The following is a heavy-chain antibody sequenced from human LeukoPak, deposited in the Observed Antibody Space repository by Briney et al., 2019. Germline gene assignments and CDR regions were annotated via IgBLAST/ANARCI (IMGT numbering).Heavy chain of an antibody. J-gene: IGHJ4*02. D-gene: IGHD6-13*01. CDR2: INWSGGST. Sequence: GGSLRLSCAASGFTFDDYGMSWVRQAPGKGLEWVSSINWSGGSTGYADSVKGRFTISRDNAKNSLYPQMNSLRAEDTALYHCARGRGWDSSSSIYFDYWGQGTLVTVSS. CDR1: GFTFDDYG. V-gene: IGHV3-20*01. CDR3: ARGRGWDSSSSIYFDY.